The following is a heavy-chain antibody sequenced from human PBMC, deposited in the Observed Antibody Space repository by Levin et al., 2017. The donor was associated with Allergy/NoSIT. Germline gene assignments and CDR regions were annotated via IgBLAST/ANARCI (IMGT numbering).Heavy chain of an antibody. D-gene: IGHD2-15*01. J-gene: IGHJ4*02. V-gene: IGHV3-74*01. CDR1: GFTFSSYY. Sequence: GGSLRLSCAAYGFTFSSYYMHWVRQPPGKGLAWVSIIHTDTSDTNYAYSVTGRFTISRDNAKNTLYLQMNSLRAEDTAVYDCARGSCSATSCLDYWGQGTLVTVSS. CDR2: IHTDTSDT. CDR3: ARGSCSATSCLDY.